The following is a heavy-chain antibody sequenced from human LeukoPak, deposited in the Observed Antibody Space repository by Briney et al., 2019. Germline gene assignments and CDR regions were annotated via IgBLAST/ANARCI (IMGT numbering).Heavy chain of an antibody. J-gene: IGHJ4*02. CDR2: IYTSGST. Sequence: SQTLSLTCTVSGGSISSDSYYWSWIRQPAGKGLEWIGRIYTSGSTNYNPSLKSRVTISVDTSKNQLSLKLSSVTATDTAVYYCARLKKAVAGNDWGQGTLVTVSS. D-gene: IGHD6-19*01. V-gene: IGHV4-61*02. CDR1: GGSISSDSYY. CDR3: ARLKKAVAGND.